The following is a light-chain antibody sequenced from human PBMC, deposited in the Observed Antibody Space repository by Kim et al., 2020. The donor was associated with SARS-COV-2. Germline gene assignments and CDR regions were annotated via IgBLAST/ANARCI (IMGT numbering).Light chain of an antibody. CDR1: KSGNSSY. CDR2: GAS. CDR3: QQYSSSRGP. J-gene: IGKJ4*01. V-gene: IGKV3-20*01. Sequence: SPRERDTLSRRASKSGNSSYLDWYQYNPGQAPRLLIYGASSRATGIADRFSGSGSGTDFTLTISRLEPEDYAVYYCQQYSSSRGPFGGGTKV.